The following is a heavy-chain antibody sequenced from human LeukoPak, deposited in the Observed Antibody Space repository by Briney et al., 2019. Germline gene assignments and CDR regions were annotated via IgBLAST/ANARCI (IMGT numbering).Heavy chain of an antibody. V-gene: IGHV4-59*08. CDR1: GGSISSYY. CDR2: IYYSGST. CDR3: ARPMAVAGTRAFDI. D-gene: IGHD6-19*01. J-gene: IGHJ3*02. Sequence: SETLSLTCTVSGGSISSYYWSWIRQPPGKGLEWIGYIYYSGSTNYNPSLKSRVTISVDTSKNQFSLKLSSVTAADTAVYYYARPMAVAGTRAFDIWGQGTMVTVSS.